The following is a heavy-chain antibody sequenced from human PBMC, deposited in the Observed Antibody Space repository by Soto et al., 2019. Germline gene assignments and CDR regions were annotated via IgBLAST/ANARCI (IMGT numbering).Heavy chain of an antibody. V-gene: IGHV3-74*01. Sequence: PGGSLRLSCAVSGVTFRDYWMHWVRQVPGKGLLWVSRIGPDGTSTKYADSVKGRFTISRSNPENTLYLQVNSLRAEDTGVYYCVREVIAVLGSIRWFDPWGQGTLVTVSS. CDR1: GVTFRDYW. J-gene: IGHJ5*02. CDR3: VREVIAVLGSIRWFDP. D-gene: IGHD6-19*01. CDR2: IGPDGTST.